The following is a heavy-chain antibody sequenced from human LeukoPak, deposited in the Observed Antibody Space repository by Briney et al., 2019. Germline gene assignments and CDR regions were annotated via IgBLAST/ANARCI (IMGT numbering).Heavy chain of an antibody. D-gene: IGHD6-13*01. Sequence: GGSLRLSCAASGFTFSNSWMHWVRQAPGKGLEWVANILYDGSRKNYADSVKGRFSVYRDNSNYSLYLQMNSLRIEDTAVYYCANFEGSSQAFHIWGQGTLVTVSS. CDR3: ANFEGSSQAFHI. CDR1: GFTFSNSW. CDR2: ILYDGSRK. J-gene: IGHJ3*02. V-gene: IGHV3-30*18.